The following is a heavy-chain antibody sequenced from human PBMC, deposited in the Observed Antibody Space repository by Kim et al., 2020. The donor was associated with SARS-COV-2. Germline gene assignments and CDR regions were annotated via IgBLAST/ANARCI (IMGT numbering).Heavy chain of an antibody. CDR2: ISYDGSNK. CDR1: GFTFSSYG. J-gene: IGHJ6*02. Sequence: GGSLRLSCAASGFTFSSYGMHWVRQAPGKGLEWVAVISYDGSNKYYADSVKGRFTISRDNSKNTLYLQMNSLRAEDTAVYYCAKEGGSGWYYYYGMDVWGQGTTVTVSS. V-gene: IGHV3-30*18. CDR3: AKEGGSGWYYYYGMDV. D-gene: IGHD6-19*01.